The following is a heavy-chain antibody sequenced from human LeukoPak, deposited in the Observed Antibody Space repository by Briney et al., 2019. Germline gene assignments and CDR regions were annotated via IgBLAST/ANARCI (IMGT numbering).Heavy chain of an antibody. CDR1: GGSISSYY. J-gene: IGHJ4*02. V-gene: IGHV4-59*01. D-gene: IGHD6-19*01. CDR2: IYYSGST. CDR3: ARYVAVAGLYYFDY. Sequence: SETLSLTCTVSGGSISSYYWSWLRQPPGKGLEWLGYIYYSGSTNYNPSLKSRVTISVDTSKNQFSLKLSSVTAADTAVYYCARYVAVAGLYYFDYWGQGTLVTVSS.